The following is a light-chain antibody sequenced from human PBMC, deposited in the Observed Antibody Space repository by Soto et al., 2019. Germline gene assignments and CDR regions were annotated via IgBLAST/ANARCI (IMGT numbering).Light chain of an antibody. CDR3: SSYINSSTLV. Sequence: QSALTQPASVSGSPGQSITISCTGTSSDVGGYNYVSWYQQHPDKAPKLMIYEDSNRPSGVSNRISGSKSGNTASLTISGLKAEDESDYYCSSYINSSTLVFGGGTKLTVL. V-gene: IGLV2-14*01. CDR2: EDS. J-gene: IGLJ3*02. CDR1: SSDVGGYNY.